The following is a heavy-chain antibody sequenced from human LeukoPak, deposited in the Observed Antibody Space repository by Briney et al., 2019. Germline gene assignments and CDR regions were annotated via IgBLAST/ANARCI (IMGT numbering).Heavy chain of an antibody. Sequence: PSETLSLTCTVSGGSISSSSYYWGWIRQPPGKGLEWIGSIYYSGSTYYKPSLKSRVTISVDTSKNQFSLKLSSVTAADTAVYYCARPGGDTAMVYFDYWGQGTLVTVSS. D-gene: IGHD5-18*01. J-gene: IGHJ4*02. CDR3: ARPGGDTAMVYFDY. CDR1: GGSISSSSYY. CDR2: IYYSGST. V-gene: IGHV4-39*01.